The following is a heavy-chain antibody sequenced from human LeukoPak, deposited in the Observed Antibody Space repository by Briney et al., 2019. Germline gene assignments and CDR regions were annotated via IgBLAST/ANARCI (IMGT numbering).Heavy chain of an antibody. CDR3: ASSDCSSSDCQIFGNEAFDF. V-gene: IGHV4-59*12. D-gene: IGHD3-3*01. Sequence: SETLSLTCTVSGDSMSRNYWSWIRQSPGKGLEWIGYVFYRGGTNYNPSLRGRATLSVDASENQVSLKLNSVTAADTAVYYCASSDCSSSDCQIFGNEAFDFWGPGTLVTVSS. CDR2: VFYRGGT. CDR1: GDSMSRNY. J-gene: IGHJ1*01.